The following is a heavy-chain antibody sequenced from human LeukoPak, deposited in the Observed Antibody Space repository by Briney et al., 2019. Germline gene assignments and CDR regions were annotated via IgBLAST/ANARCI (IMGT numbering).Heavy chain of an antibody. V-gene: IGHV4-59*01. D-gene: IGHD1-26*01. CDR1: GGSISSYY. CDR2: IYYSGST. Sequence: SETLSLTCTVSGGSISSYYWGWIRQPPGKGLEWIGYIYYSGSTNYNPSLKSRVTISVDTSKIQFSLKLSSVTAADTAVYYCARGGSIVGATTFDYWGQGTLVTVSS. J-gene: IGHJ4*02. CDR3: ARGGSIVGATTFDY.